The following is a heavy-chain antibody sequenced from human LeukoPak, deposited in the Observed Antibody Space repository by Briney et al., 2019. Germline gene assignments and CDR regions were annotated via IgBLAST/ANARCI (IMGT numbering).Heavy chain of an antibody. CDR3: ANAGSGDFYFNYYMDV. J-gene: IGHJ6*03. CDR2: IKQDGSEK. Sequence: GGSLRLSCAASGFTFGTYWMSWVRQAPGKGPEWVANIKQDGSEKYYVDSVRGRFTISRDNSKNTLYLQMNSLRAEDTAIYYCANAGSGDFYFNYYMDVWGKGTTVTISS. D-gene: IGHD3-10*01. CDR1: GFTFGTYW. V-gene: IGHV3-7*03.